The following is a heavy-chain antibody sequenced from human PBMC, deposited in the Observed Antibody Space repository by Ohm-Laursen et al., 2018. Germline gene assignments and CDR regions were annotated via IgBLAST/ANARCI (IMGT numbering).Heavy chain of an antibody. CDR3: VRGTSIGYCSSGTCYTGDFFDY. Sequence: GSLRLSCSASGFTFSDYYMSWIRQAPGKGLEWISHISGSGFTMYDADSVKGRFTISRDNAKNSLYLQMNSLRAEDTAIYYCVRGTSIGYCSSGTCYTGDFFDYWGQGALVTVSS. D-gene: IGHD2-2*02. J-gene: IGHJ4*02. CDR1: GFTFSDYY. CDR2: ISGSGFTM. V-gene: IGHV3-11*01.